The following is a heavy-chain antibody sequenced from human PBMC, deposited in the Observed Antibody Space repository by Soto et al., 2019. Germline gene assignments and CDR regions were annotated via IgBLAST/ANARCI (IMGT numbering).Heavy chain of an antibody. Sequence: QLQLQESGSGLVKPSQTLSLTCAVSGGSISSGGYSWSWIRQPPGKGLEWVGYIYQSGSTHYNLSLKSRVTISADRSTNQFSLKLNSVTAADTAVYYCARGRSGYEGAFDIWGQGTMVTVSS. V-gene: IGHV4-30-2*01. J-gene: IGHJ3*02. CDR1: GGSISSGGYS. CDR2: IYQSGST. CDR3: ARGRSGYEGAFDI. D-gene: IGHD3-3*01.